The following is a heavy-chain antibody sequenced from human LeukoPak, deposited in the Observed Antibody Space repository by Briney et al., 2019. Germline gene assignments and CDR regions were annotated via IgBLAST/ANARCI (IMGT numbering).Heavy chain of an antibody. Sequence: SQTLSLTCAISGDSVSSNSALWNWIRQSPSRGLEWLGRTYYRSKWYNDYAVSVKSRITINADISKNQFSLQLNSVTPEDTAVYYCANSKPMWNDAFDIWGQGTMVTVSS. J-gene: IGHJ3*02. CDR1: GDSVSSNSAL. CDR2: TYYRSKWYN. V-gene: IGHV6-1*01. D-gene: IGHD1-1*01. CDR3: ANSKPMWNDAFDI.